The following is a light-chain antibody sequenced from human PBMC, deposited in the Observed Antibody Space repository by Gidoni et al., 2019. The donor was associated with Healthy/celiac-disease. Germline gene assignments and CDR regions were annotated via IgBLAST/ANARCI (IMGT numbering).Light chain of an antibody. J-gene: IGLJ2*01. V-gene: IGLV2-14*03. CDR1: SSDVGGYNN. CDR3: SSYTSSSTV. Sequence: QSAMTQPAYVSGTPGKSITISCTGTSSDVGGYNNVSWYQPHPGKAPKLLIYYVSNRPSGVSNRFSGSKSGNTASLTISGLQAEDEADYYCSSYTSSSTVFGGGTKLTVL. CDR2: YVS.